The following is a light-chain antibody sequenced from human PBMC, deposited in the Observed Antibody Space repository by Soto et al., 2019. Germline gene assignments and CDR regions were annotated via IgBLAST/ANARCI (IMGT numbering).Light chain of an antibody. CDR2: AAS. V-gene: IGKV1-12*01. J-gene: IGKJ4*01. CDR3: PPTTSFPLT. CDR1: QVISIC. Sequence: DIQMTQYPSFVSASVGDRVTITCRASQVISICLAWYQHKPGRAPKLLIHAASTLESGVPSRFSGSVSGTDFTITISSLQPEDFATYYCPPTTSFPLTFGGGTKGEIK.